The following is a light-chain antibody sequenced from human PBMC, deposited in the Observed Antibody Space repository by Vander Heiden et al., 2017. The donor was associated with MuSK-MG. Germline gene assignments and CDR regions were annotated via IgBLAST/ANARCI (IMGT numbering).Light chain of an antibody. Sequence: SYVLTQPPSVSVAPGQTASITWGGNHIGSKSVHWYQQKPGQAPVLVVYDDSDRPSGIPERVSGYNSGNTATSTISSVEAGDEADYYCQVWDSSSDQWVVGGRTKLTVL. CDR1: HIGSKS. J-gene: IGLJ2*01. CDR3: QVWDSSSDQWV. V-gene: IGLV3-21*02. CDR2: DDS.